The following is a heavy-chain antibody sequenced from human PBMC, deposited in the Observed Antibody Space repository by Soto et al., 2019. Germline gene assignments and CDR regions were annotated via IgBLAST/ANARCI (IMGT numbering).Heavy chain of an antibody. D-gene: IGHD2-2*01. CDR3: AMVRGNQLLGWFDP. Sequence: QVQLQESGPGLVKPSQTLSLTCTVSGGSISSGGYYWSWIRQHPGKCLEWIGYIYHSGTTYYNPSLKSRVTISVDTSKNQFSLKLTSVTAADTAVYYWAMVRGNQLLGWFDPWGQGTLVTVSS. CDR2: IYHSGTT. CDR1: GGSISSGGYY. J-gene: IGHJ5*02. V-gene: IGHV4-31*03.